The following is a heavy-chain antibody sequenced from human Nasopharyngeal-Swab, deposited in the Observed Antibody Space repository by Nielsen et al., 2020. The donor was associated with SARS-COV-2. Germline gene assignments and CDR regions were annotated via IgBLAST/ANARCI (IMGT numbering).Heavy chain of an antibody. CDR3: AREDRWTLTSFYYALDV. CDR1: GVPISSGSYY. D-gene: IGHD3-9*01. V-gene: IGHV4-61*09. CDR2: MHTSGST. J-gene: IGHJ6*02. Sequence: SETLSLTCSVSGVPISSGSYYWSWIRQPAGKGLEWIGHMHTSGSTNYNPSLKSRVAISMDTSKNQFSLRLSSVTAADTAVYYCAREDRWTLTSFYYALDVWGQGSTVTVSS.